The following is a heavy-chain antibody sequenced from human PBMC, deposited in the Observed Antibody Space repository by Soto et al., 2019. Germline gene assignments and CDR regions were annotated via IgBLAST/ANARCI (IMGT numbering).Heavy chain of an antibody. CDR3: ARGDGDYYDGNGYLGRH. V-gene: IGHV3-74*01. D-gene: IGHD3-22*01. Sequence: EVQLVESGGGIVQPGGSLRLSCAASGFTFSSYWMHWVRQAPGKGLVWVSRINSDGSRTSYADSAKGRITISRDNAKNTVYLQMNSLRAEETAVYYCARGDGDYYDGNGYLGRHWGQGTLVTVSS. J-gene: IGHJ4*02. CDR2: INSDGSRT. CDR1: GFTFSSYW.